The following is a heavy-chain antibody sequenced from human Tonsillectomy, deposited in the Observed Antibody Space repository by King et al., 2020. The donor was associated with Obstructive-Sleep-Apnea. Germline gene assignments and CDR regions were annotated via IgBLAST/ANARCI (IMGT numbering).Heavy chain of an antibody. CDR2: ISDDGSIK. D-gene: IGHD5-12*01. CDR3: AKDMAQGSGSDFFFAY. V-gene: IGHV3-30*18. J-gene: IGHJ4*02. CDR1: GFTFSSYD. Sequence: VQLVESGGGVVQPGRSLRLSCAASGFTFSSYDMHWVRQAPGKGLEWVALISDDGSIKYNEDSVKGRFTISRDNSKNTLYLQMNILRAEDTAVYYCAKDMAQGSGSDFFFAYWGQGTLVTVSS.